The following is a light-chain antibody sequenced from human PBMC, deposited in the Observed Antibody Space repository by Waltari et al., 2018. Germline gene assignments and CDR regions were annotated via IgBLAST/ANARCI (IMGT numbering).Light chain of an antibody. J-gene: IGLJ2*01. CDR1: YSNVGNNV. CDR2: RND. Sequence: QSMLTRPPSASGPPGQRVTISCAGTYSNVGNNVVNWYQQVPGTAPKLLIYRNDQRPSGVPDRFSGSKSDSSASLAISGLRSEDEGDYYCASWDDSLNGHWAFGGGTKLTVL. V-gene: IGLV1-44*01. CDR3: ASWDDSLNGHWA.